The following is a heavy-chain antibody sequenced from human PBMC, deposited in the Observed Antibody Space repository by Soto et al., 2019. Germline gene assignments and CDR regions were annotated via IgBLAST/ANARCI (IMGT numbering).Heavy chain of an antibody. Sequence: SETLSLTCAVYGGSFIGYYCIFIRHPPGKGLEWIGEINRSGSTNYNPSLKSRVTISVDTSKNQFSLKLSSVTAADTAVYYCARLRRIAAAINWFDPWGQGTLVTVSS. J-gene: IGHJ5*02. CDR1: GGSFIGYY. D-gene: IGHD6-13*01. V-gene: IGHV4-34*01. CDR2: INRSGST. CDR3: ARLRRIAAAINWFDP.